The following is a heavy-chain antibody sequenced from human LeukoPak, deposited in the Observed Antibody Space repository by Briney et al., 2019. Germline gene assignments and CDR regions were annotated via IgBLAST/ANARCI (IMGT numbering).Heavy chain of an antibody. J-gene: IGHJ4*02. CDR3: ARELDVDTAMDY. D-gene: IGHD5-18*01. CDR1: GGSISGYY. Sequence: SETLSLTCSVSGGSISGYYWSWIRQPPGKGLEWIGYIYYSGSTNYNPSLKSRVTISVDTSKNQFSLKLSSVTAADTAVYYCARELDVDTAMDYWGQGTLVTVSS. V-gene: IGHV4-59*01. CDR2: IYYSGST.